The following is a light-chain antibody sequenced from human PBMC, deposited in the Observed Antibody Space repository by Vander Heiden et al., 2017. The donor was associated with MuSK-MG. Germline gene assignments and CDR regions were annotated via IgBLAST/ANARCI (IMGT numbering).Light chain of an antibody. CDR2: DAS. Sequence: DTQMTQSPSSLSASVGDRVTLTCSASQDINTYLNWYHQKPGKAPKLLIFDASNLERGVPSRFSGSGSGTDFTLSISSLQPEDIATYYCQQYRNPPLTFGGGTKVEIK. CDR3: QQYRNPPLT. J-gene: IGKJ4*01. V-gene: IGKV1-33*01. CDR1: QDINTY.